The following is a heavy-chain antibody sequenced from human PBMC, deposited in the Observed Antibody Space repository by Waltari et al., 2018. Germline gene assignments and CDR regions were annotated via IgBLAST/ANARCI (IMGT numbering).Heavy chain of an antibody. Sequence: QVQLVQSGAEVKKPGSSVKVSCKASGGTFSSYAISWVRQAPGQGLEWMGRIIPILGIANDAQKFQGRVTITADKSTSTAYMELSSLRSEDTAVYYCARGTHDEYSSSSGKNWFDPWGQGTLVTVSS. J-gene: IGHJ5*02. V-gene: IGHV1-69*09. CDR2: IIPILGIA. CDR1: GGTFSSYA. CDR3: ARGTHDEYSSSSGKNWFDP. D-gene: IGHD6-6*01.